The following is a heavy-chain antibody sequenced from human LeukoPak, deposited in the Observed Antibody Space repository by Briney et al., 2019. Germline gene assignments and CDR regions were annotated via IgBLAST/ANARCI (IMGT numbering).Heavy chain of an antibody. CDR3: WIHVRGSVASPWFDP. J-gene: IGHJ5*02. Sequence: SETLSLTCSVSADSISSYYWSWIRQPPGKGLEWIGYVYYRGNTKYNPSLKSRGTIEVNTSKNQISLHQTSVLAADTAADYCWIHVRGSVASPWFDPWGEGDLVTVSS. CDR2: VYYRGNT. V-gene: IGHV4-59*08. CDR1: ADSISSYY. D-gene: IGHD6-19*01.